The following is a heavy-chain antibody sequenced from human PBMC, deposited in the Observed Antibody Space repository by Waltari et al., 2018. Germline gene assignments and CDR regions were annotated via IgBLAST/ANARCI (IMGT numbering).Heavy chain of an antibody. J-gene: IGHJ6*03. Sequence: QVQLQQWGAGLLKPSETLSLTCAVYGGSFSGYYWRWIRQPPGKGLEWIGENKHSGSTNDNPTRKSRVTISVDTAKNQFSLKLCSVTAADTAVYYCASRPRDYDFGSGSYYYYYYMDVWGKGTTVTISS. D-gene: IGHD3-3*01. V-gene: IGHV4-34*01. CDR3: ASRPRDYDFGSGSYYYYYYMDV. CDR2: NKHSGST. CDR1: GGSFSGYY.